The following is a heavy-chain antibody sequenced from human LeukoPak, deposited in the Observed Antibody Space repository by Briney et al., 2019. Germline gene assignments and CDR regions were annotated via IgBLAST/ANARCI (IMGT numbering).Heavy chain of an antibody. V-gene: IGHV3-33*06. CDR1: GFTFSSYG. CDR2: IWYDGSNK. Sequence: GGSLRLSCAASGFTFSSYGMHWVRQAPGKGLGWVAVIWYDGSNKYYADSVKGRFTISRDNSKNTLYLQMNSLRVEDTAVYYCAKDLVTNVVGYYSDYWGQGTLVTVSS. CDR3: AKDLVTNVVGYYSDY. D-gene: IGHD2-21*01. J-gene: IGHJ4*02.